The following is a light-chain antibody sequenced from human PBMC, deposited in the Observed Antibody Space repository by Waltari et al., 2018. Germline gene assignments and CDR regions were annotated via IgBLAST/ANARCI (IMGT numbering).Light chain of an antibody. Sequence: DIVLTQFPGTLSLSAGERATLSCRASPSIGKYLAWYQLRPGQAPRLLIYDAYIRAAGIPDRFSGSGSGTDFSLTISRLEPEDFAMYYCQHYVRLPVTFGHGTKVEIK. CDR3: QHYVRLPVT. CDR2: DAY. J-gene: IGKJ1*01. V-gene: IGKV3-20*01. CDR1: PSIGKY.